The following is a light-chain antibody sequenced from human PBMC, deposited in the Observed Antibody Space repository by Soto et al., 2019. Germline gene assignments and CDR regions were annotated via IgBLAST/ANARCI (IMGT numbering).Light chain of an antibody. CDR1: SSDVGGYNY. Sequence: QSVLTQPASVSGSPGQSITISCTGTSSDVGGYNYVSWYQQHPGKAPKLIIYDVSNRPSGVSNRFSGSKSGNTASLTISGLQAEDEADYYCSSYTSSTAYIFGTGTKLTDL. CDR3: SSYTSSTAYI. V-gene: IGLV2-14*01. J-gene: IGLJ1*01. CDR2: DVS.